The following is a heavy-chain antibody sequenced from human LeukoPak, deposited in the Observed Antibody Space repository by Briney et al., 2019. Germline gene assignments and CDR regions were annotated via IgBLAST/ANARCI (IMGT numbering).Heavy chain of an antibody. CDR1: GGSISSSSYY. D-gene: IGHD3-10*01. Sequence: PSETLSLTCTVSGGSISSSSYYWGWIRQPPGKGLEWIGSIYYSGSTYYNPSLESRVTISVDTSKNQFSLKLSSVTAADTAVYYCARSGLLWFGSFDYWGQGTLVTASS. CDR2: IYYSGST. J-gene: IGHJ4*02. V-gene: IGHV4-39*01. CDR3: ARSGLLWFGSFDY.